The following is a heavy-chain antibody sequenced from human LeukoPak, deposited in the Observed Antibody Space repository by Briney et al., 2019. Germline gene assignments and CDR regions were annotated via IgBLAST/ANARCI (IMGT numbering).Heavy chain of an antibody. CDR3: AKGRITMIVDDWYFDL. D-gene: IGHD3-22*01. CDR1: EFSVGSNY. J-gene: IGHJ2*01. Sequence: GGSLRLSCAASEFSVGSNYMTWVRQAPGKGLEWVSLIYSGGSTYYADSVKGRFTISRDNSKNTLYLQMNSLRAEDTAVYYCAKGRITMIVDDWYFDLWGRGTLVTVSS. V-gene: IGHV3-66*01. CDR2: IYSGGST.